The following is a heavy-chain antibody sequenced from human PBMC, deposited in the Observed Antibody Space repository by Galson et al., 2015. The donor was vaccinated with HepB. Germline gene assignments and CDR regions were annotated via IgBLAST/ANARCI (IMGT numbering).Heavy chain of an antibody. Sequence: SLRLSCAASGFTFSSYAMSWVRQAPGKGLEWVSAISGSGGSTYYADSVKGRFTISRDNSKNTLYLQMNSLRAEDTAVYYCAKPEKRDWDDCSSTSCYTVDPFDYWGQGTLVTVSS. CDR1: GFTFSSYA. D-gene: IGHD2-2*02. J-gene: IGHJ4*02. CDR3: AKPEKRDWDDCSSTSCYTVDPFDY. V-gene: IGHV3-23*01. CDR2: ISGSGGST.